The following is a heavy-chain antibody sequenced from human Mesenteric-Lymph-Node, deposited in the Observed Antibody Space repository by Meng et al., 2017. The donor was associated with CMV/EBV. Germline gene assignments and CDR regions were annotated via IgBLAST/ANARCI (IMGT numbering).Heavy chain of an antibody. D-gene: IGHD2-15*01. CDR1: GFSFSDTF. Sequence: GESLKISCAASGFSFSDTFMDWSRQAPGKGLECVGRIRNKAATYTTEYAASVRGRFTISRDDSKNSLYLQMNSLKIEDTAVYYCVKDFLGAGDFWGQGTPVTVSS. CDR3: VKDFLGAGDF. CDR2: IRNKAATYTT. J-gene: IGHJ4*02. V-gene: IGHV3-72*01.